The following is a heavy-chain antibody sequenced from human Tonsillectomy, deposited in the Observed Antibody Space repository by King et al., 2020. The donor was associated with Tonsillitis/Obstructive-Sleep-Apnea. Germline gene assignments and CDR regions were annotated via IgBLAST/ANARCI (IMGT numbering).Heavy chain of an antibody. CDR3: ARHLYFYDTSGYSQFDP. V-gene: IGHV4-39*01. CDR1: GGSINSSSYY. Sequence: LQLQESGPGLVKPSETLSLTCTVSGGSINSSSYYWGWVRQPPGKGLEWIGSIYYTETTSHNPSLKSRLTTSVDTSKKQFSLKLSSVTAADTAVYYCARHLYFYDTSGYSQFDPWGQGTLVTVSS. J-gene: IGHJ5*02. D-gene: IGHD3-22*01. CDR2: IYYTETT.